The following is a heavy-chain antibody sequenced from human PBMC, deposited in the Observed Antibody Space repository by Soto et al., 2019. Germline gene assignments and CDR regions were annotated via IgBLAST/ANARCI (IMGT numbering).Heavy chain of an antibody. J-gene: IGHJ3*02. CDR2: IYYSGST. D-gene: IGHD6-13*01. CDR3: ARGTLQQLVRLTDAFDI. Sequence: SKTLSLTCTVSVGSISNYYWSWSRQPPGKGLEWIGYIYYSGSTSYNPSLKSRVTISVDTSKNQFSLKLSSVTAADTAVYYCARGTLQQLVRLTDAFDIWGQGTMVTVSS. V-gene: IGHV4-59*13. CDR1: VGSISNYY.